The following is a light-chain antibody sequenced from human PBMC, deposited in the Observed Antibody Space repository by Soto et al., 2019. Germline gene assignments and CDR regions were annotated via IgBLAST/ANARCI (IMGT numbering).Light chain of an antibody. CDR3: QQYNSYCRT. Sequence: DIQMTQSPSTLSASVGDRVTITCRASQSISSWLAWYQQKPGKAPKLLIYDASSLESVVPSRFSGRGSGTEFTLTICSLQPDDFATYYFQQYNSYCRTFGQGTQVEIK. J-gene: IGKJ1*01. V-gene: IGKV1-5*01. CDR1: QSISSW. CDR2: DAS.